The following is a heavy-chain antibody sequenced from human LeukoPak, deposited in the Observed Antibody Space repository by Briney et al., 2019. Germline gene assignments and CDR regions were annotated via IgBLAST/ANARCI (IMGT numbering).Heavy chain of an antibody. V-gene: IGHV4-39*01. CDR1: GGSISSSSYY. CDR3: ARQGVSETSNLAVAGPFDY. J-gene: IGHJ4*02. CDR2: IYYSGST. D-gene: IGHD6-19*01. Sequence: SETLSLTCTVSGGSISSSSYYWGWIRQPPGKGLEWIGNIYYSGSTYYNPSLKSRVTISVDTSKNHFSLKLSSVTAADPAVYYCARQGVSETSNLAVAGPFDYWGQGTLVTVSS.